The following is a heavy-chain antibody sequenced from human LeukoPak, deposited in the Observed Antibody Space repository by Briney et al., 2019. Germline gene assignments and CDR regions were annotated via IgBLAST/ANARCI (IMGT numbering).Heavy chain of an antibody. D-gene: IGHD4-17*01. CDR3: TKFDYAAFEY. Sequence: GGSLRLSCVASGFTFSNAWMSWVRQAPGKGLEWVGRIKSKTNGGTTDYAAPVKGRFTISRDDSKNTLYLQMNSLKTEDTAVYYCTKFDYAAFEYWGQGTLVTVSS. J-gene: IGHJ4*02. CDR2: IKSKTNGGTT. V-gene: IGHV3-15*01. CDR1: GFTFSNAW.